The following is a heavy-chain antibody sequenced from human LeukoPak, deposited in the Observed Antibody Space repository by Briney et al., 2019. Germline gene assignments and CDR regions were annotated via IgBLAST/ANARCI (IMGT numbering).Heavy chain of an antibody. Sequence: GGYVRLYCAASGFTFSSYGMSWVGQAQGKGVEGASDISGSGGSKEYEDYVKGRITISRDNSKNTLYLQMNSLRAEDTAVYYCAKPPAPNMVVDIWGQGTMVTVSS. CDR1: GFTFSSYG. CDR2: ISGSGGSK. J-gene: IGHJ3*02. V-gene: IGHV3-23*01. CDR3: AKPPAPNMVVDI. D-gene: IGHD2/OR15-2a*01.